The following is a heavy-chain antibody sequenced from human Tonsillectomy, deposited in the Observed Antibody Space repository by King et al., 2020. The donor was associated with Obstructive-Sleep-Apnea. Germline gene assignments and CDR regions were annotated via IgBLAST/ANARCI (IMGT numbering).Heavy chain of an antibody. CDR2: ISNSGSTI. CDR1: GFTFSDYY. J-gene: IGHJ2*01. CDR3: AGDRYYYGSGNYYNVDWYFAL. Sequence: QVQLVESGGGLVKPGGSLRLSCAASGFTFSDYYMSWIRQAPGKGLEWVSYISNSGSTIYYADSVKGRFTISRDNAKNSLYLQMNSLRAEDTAVYYCAGDRYYYGSGNYYNVDWYFALWGRGTLVTVSS. V-gene: IGHV3-11*01. D-gene: IGHD3-10*01.